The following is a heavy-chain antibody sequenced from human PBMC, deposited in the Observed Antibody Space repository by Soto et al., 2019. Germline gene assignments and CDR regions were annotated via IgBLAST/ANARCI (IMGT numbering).Heavy chain of an antibody. Sequence: ITLKESGPTLVKPTQTLTLTCTFSGFSLSTSGVGVGWIRQPPGKALEWLALIYWDDNKRYSPSLKTRLTITKDTFKNQVVLTMTNMDPVDTATYYCAHRIVTNNWFDPWGQGTLVTVSS. CDR3: AHRIVTNNWFDP. D-gene: IGHD3-22*01. CDR2: IYWDDNK. CDR1: GFSLSTSGVG. V-gene: IGHV2-5*02. J-gene: IGHJ5*02.